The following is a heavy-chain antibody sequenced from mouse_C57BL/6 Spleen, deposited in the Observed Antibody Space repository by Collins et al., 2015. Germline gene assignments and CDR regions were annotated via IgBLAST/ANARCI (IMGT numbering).Heavy chain of an antibody. CDR3: ARARAYYSNYAYYFDY. D-gene: IGHD2-5*01. CDR2: IYPGDGDT. Sequence: QVQLQQSGAELVKPGASVKISCKASGYAFSSYWMNWVKQRPGKGLEWIGQIYPGDGDTNYNGKFKGKATLTADKSSSTAYMQLSSLTSEDSAVYFCARARAYYSNYAYYFDYWGQGTTLTVSS. V-gene: IGHV1-80*01. CDR1: GYAFSSYW. J-gene: IGHJ2*01.